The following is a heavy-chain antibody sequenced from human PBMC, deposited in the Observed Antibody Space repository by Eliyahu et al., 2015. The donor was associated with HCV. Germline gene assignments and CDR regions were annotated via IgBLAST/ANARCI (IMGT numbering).Heavy chain of an antibody. Sequence: QVHLQQWGAGLLKPSETLSLTCAVYGGSFNDYFWTWIRQPPAKGLEWLGEINHSGNTKYNPSLTSRVSISVDPSKNQISLRLTSVTAADTAVYYCARGAYVKKGSFFRKVDFYGLDVWGPGTTVSISS. J-gene: IGHJ6*02. D-gene: IGHD1-26*01. CDR3: ARGAYVKKGSFFRKVDFYGLDV. CDR1: GGSFNDYF. V-gene: IGHV4-34*01. CDR2: INHSGNT.